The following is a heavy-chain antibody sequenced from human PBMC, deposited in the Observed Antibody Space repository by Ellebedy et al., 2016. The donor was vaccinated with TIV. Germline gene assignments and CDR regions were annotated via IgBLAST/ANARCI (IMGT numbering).Heavy chain of an antibody. D-gene: IGHD3-22*01. CDR1: GFTFSSFW. CDR2: IKQDGSEK. V-gene: IGHV3-7*03. J-gene: IGHJ4*02. Sequence: PGGSLRLSCVASGFTFSSFWMGWVRQAPGKGLEWVGNIKQDGSEKYYVDSVKGRFTVSRDNDKNSLYLQMNSLRAEDTDVYYCARTYYYDSSGYYLAYWGQGTLVTVSS. CDR3: ARTYYYDSSGYYLAY.